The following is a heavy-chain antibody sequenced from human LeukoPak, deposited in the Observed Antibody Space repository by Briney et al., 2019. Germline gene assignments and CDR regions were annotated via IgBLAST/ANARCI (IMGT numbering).Heavy chain of an antibody. CDR3: GLSGNYYYYYMDV. V-gene: IGHV1-69*13. J-gene: IGHJ6*03. D-gene: IGHD6-25*01. CDR2: IIPIFGIP. Sequence: SVKVSCKASGGTFRTFAISWVRQAPGHGLEWMGGIIPIFGIPDSAQKFQGRLTITADESTTTAYMELSSLRSDDTAIYYCGLSGNYYYYYMDVWGKGTTVTISS. CDR1: GGTFRTFA.